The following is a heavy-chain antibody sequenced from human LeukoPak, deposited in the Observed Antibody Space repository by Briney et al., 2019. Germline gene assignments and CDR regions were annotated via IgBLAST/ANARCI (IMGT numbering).Heavy chain of an antibody. V-gene: IGHV1-2*02. CDR2: INTDSGGT. CDR3: ARGPDTSSWTAEYFQH. Sequence: ASVKVSCKASGYSFNTYYMNWVRQAPGQGLEWLGWINTDSGGTNYAHKFLDRVTMTRDKANTTAYLELRGLTSDDTAVYYCARGPDTSSWTAEYFQHWGQGTLLTVSS. CDR1: GYSFNTYY. J-gene: IGHJ1*01. D-gene: IGHD6-13*01.